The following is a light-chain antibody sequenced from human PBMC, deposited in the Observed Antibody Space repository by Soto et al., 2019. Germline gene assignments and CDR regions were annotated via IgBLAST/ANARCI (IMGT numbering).Light chain of an antibody. V-gene: IGLV2-14*01. Sequence: QSVLAQPASVSGSPGQSITISCTGTSSDVGGYNYVSWYQQHPGKAPKLMIYEVSNRPSGVSNRFSGSKSGNTASLTISGLQAEDEADYYCSSYTSSSTPVVLGGGTKLTVL. CDR2: EVS. J-gene: IGLJ2*01. CDR3: SSYTSSSTPVV. CDR1: SSDVGGYNY.